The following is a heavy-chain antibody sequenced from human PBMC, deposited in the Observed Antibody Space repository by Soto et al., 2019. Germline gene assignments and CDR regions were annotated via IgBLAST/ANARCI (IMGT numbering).Heavy chain of an antibody. D-gene: IGHD3-10*01. CDR1: GYSFPNYP. CDR2: IYPGDSET. J-gene: IGHJ6*02. CDR3: ARHGRDYYVSGSYYLNYHGMDV. V-gene: IGHV5-51*01. Sequence: GETLKISCQGSGYSFPNYPIAWVRQMPGKGLEWMGIIYPGDSETKYRPSFQGQVTISADKSISTAYLQWSSLKASDTAMYYCARHGRDYYVSGSYYLNYHGMDVWGQGTTVTVSS.